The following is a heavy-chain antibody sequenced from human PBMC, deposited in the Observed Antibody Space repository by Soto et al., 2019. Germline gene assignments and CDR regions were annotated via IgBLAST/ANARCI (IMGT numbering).Heavy chain of an antibody. D-gene: IGHD5-18*01. Sequence: QAQLVQSGAEVKKPGASVNVSCKASGYDYVTYAITWVRQRPGQGLEWMGWISTLNGNTNYAQNFHGRGTMTTDTSTRIVHLELRSLRSDDTAVYYCARRVQVWLPDYYGMDVWGQGTTVTVSS. CDR1: GYDYVTYA. J-gene: IGHJ6*02. CDR2: ISTLNGNT. V-gene: IGHV1-18*01. CDR3: ARRVQVWLPDYYGMDV.